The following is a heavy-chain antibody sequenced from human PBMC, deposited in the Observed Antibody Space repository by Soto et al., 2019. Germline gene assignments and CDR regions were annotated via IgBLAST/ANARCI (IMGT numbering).Heavy chain of an antibody. V-gene: IGHV1-69*06. D-gene: IGHD3-10*01. Sequence: QVQLVQSGAEVKKPGSSVKVSCKASGGTFSSYAISWVRQAPGQGLEWMGGIIPIFGTANYAHKFQGRVTITADKSTSTAYMELSSLRSEDTAVYYCAGSITMVRGVITLFDDWGQGTLVTVSS. CDR1: GGTFSSYA. CDR2: IIPIFGTA. CDR3: AGSITMVRGVITLFDD. J-gene: IGHJ4*02.